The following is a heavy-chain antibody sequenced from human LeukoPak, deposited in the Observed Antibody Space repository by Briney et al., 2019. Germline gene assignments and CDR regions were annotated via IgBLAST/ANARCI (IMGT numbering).Heavy chain of an antibody. CDR3: ARDPPVSAKD. Sequence: GGALRLFCSASWIFFSNYWKSWGRPAPGEGLEWVANIKADGNEKYYVDSVKGRFTISRDNAKNSLYLQMNSLRAEDTAVYYCARDPPVSAKDWGQGTLVTVSS. V-gene: IGHV3-7*01. CDR1: WIFFSNYW. CDR2: IKADGNEK. D-gene: IGHD2-21*01. J-gene: IGHJ4*02.